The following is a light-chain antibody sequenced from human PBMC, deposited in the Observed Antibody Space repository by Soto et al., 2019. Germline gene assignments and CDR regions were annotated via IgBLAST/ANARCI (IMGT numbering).Light chain of an antibody. CDR2: GAS. Sequence: EIVLTQSPGTLSLSPGERATLSCGASQSVTSNYLAWYQQKPGQAPRLLIFGASIRVKGIPDRFIGSGSGTDFTLTISRLQSEDFAVYYCQQYNNWPPWTFGRGTKVDIK. J-gene: IGKJ1*01. CDR3: QQYNNWPPWT. V-gene: IGKV3-20*01. CDR1: QSVTSNY.